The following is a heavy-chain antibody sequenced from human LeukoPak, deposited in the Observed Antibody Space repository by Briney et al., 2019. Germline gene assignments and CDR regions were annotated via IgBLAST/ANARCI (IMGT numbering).Heavy chain of an antibody. CDR3: ARSTYYYDSSGYYPDY. CDR1: GYSISSGYY. D-gene: IGHD3-22*01. CDR2: ISSSSSYI. V-gene: IGHV3-21*01. J-gene: IGHJ4*02. Sequence: KPSETLSLTCTVSGYSISSGYYWGWIRQPPGKGLEWVSSISSSSSYIYYADSVKGRFTISRDNAKNSLYLQMNSLRAEDTAVYYCARSTYYYDSSGYYPDYWGQGTLVTVSS.